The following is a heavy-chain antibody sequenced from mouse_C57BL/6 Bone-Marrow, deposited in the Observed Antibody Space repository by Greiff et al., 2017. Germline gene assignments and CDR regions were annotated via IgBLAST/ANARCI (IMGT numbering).Heavy chain of an antibody. Sequence: VKLQQPGAELVMPGASVKLSCKASGYTFTSYWMHWVKQRPGQGLEWIGEIDPSDSYTNYNQKFKGKSTLTVDKSSSTAYMQLSSLTSEDSAVYYCARDGDGYYSYAMDYWGQGTSVTVSS. CDR1: GYTFTSYW. CDR2: IDPSDSYT. CDR3: ARDGDGYYSYAMDY. J-gene: IGHJ4*01. D-gene: IGHD2-3*01. V-gene: IGHV1-69*01.